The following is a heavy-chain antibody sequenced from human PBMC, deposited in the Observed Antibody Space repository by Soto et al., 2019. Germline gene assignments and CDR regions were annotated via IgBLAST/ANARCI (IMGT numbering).Heavy chain of an antibody. CDR2: INTYNGNT. J-gene: IGHJ4*02. Sequence: QVQLVQSGGEVRKPGASVKVSCKASGYTFRNYGINWVRQAPGQGLEWMAWINTYNGNTDYAQKFQDRVTLTTDTATSTAYMARRSLRSDDTAVYYCAKTPRSEVETDWGQGTLVTVSS. CDR3: AKTPRSEVETD. V-gene: IGHV1-18*01. D-gene: IGHD5-18*01. CDR1: GYTFRNYG.